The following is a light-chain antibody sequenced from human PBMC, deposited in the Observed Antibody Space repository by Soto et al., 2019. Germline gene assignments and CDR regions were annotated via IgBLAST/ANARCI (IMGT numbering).Light chain of an antibody. CDR1: QDISNY. J-gene: IGKJ4*01. Sequence: DIQMTQSPSSLSASVGDRVTITCQASQDISNYLNWYQQRPGKAPKLLIYDASNLETGVPSRFSGSGSGTDFTFTISSLQPEDIATYYCQQYDNLTPYTLGGGTKVDIK. CDR3: QQYDNLTPYT. CDR2: DAS. V-gene: IGKV1-33*01.